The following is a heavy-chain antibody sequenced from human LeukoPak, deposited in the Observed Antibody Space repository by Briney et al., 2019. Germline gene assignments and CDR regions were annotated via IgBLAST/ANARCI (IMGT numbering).Heavy chain of an antibody. J-gene: IGHJ4*01. V-gene: IGHV2-5*02. CDR3: AHRIGYGSTAPFDY. CDR1: GFSLNTGAVS. Sequence: SGPTLVNPTEPLTLTCTFSGFSLNTGAVSVGWIRQPPGKALEWLALTFGDDDQRYTPSLKSRLTITKDTSKNQVVLTMTNVEPVDTGTYYCAHRIGYGSTAPFDYWGQGTLVTVSS. D-gene: IGHD5-12*01. CDR2: TFGDDDQ.